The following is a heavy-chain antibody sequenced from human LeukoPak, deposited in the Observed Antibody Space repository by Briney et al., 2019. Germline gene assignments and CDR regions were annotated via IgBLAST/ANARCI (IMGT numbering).Heavy chain of an antibody. V-gene: IGHV4-59*01. Sequence: SETLSLTCTVSGGSISSYYWSWIRQPPGKGLEWIGYIYYSGSTNYNPSLKSRVTISVDTSKNQFSLKLSSVTAADTAVYYCARDHEVATIRYFDYWGQGTLVTVSS. CDR2: IYYSGST. CDR3: ARDHEVATIRYFDY. CDR1: GGSISSYY. D-gene: IGHD5-24*01. J-gene: IGHJ4*02.